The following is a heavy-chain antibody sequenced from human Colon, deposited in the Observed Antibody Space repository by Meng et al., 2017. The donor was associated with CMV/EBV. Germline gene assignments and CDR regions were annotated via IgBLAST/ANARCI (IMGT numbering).Heavy chain of an antibody. D-gene: IGHD2-21*02. CDR3: AKSLDPVTPRDYFYGMDI. V-gene: IGHV3-21*01. Sequence: GESLKISCAASGFTFSSYGMNWVRQAPGRGLEWVASIVTTGSAVYYADSVKGRFTISRDNSRNILFLEINSLRVEDTAVYYCAKSLDPVTPRDYFYGMDIWGPGTTVTVSS. CDR2: IVTTGSAV. J-gene: IGHJ6*02. CDR1: GFTFSSYG.